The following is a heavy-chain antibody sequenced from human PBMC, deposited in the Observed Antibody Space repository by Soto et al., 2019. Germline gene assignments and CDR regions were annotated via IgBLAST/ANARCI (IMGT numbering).Heavy chain of an antibody. J-gene: IGHJ5*02. D-gene: IGHD3-10*01. Sequence: SVKVSCKASGGTFSSYAISWVRQAPGQGLEWMGGIIPIFGTANYAQKFQGRVTIIADESTSTAYMELSSLRSEDTAVYYCAREEYYYGSGSYLNWFDPWGQGTLVTVSS. CDR3: AREEYYYGSGSYLNWFDP. CDR2: IIPIFGTA. CDR1: GGTFSSYA. V-gene: IGHV1-69*13.